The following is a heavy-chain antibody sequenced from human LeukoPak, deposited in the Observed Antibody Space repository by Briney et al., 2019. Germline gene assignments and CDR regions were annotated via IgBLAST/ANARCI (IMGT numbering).Heavy chain of an antibody. CDR2: ISSSGSTI. D-gene: IGHD6-13*01. CDR3: ARGSMGLAAAGTDY. V-gene: IGHV3-48*03. CDR1: GFTFSSYE. Sequence: GGSLRLSCAASGFTFSSYEMNWVRQAPGKGLEWVSYISSSGSTIYYADSVKGRFTISRDNAKNSLYLQMNSLRAEDTAVYYCARGSMGLAAAGTDYWGQGTLVTVSS. J-gene: IGHJ4*02.